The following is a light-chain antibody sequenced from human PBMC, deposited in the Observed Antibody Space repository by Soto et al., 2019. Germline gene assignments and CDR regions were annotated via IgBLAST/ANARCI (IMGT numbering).Light chain of an antibody. Sequence: ALTQPRSVSGCPGQSATISFPGTSRNVGDYNYVSWYQQHPGNAPKLMIYDVTKRPSGVPYRFSGSKSGNTASLTISGLQAEDEADYYCCSYAGGYTPYVFGTGTKVTVL. CDR2: DVT. J-gene: IGLJ1*01. V-gene: IGLV2-11*01. CDR1: SRNVGDYNY. CDR3: CSYAGGYTPYV.